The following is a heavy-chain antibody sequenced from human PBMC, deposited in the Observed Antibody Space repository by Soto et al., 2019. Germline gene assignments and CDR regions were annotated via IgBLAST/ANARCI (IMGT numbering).Heavy chain of an antibody. V-gene: IGHV1-69*13. CDR2: IIPIFGTA. CDR1: GGTFSSYA. J-gene: IGHJ6*02. CDR3: ARDHGYCSSTSCYMDYYYGMDV. D-gene: IGHD2-2*02. Sequence: GASVKVSCKASGGTFSSYAISWVRQAPGQGLEWMGGIIPIFGTANYAQKFQGRVTITADESTSTAYMELSSLRSEDTAVYYCARDHGYCSSTSCYMDYYYGMDVWGQGTTVT.